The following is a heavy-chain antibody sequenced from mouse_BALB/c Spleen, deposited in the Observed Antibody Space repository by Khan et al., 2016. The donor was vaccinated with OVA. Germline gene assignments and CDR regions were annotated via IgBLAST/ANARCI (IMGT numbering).Heavy chain of an antibody. D-gene: IGHD4-1*02. J-gene: IGHJ4*01. CDR1: GYTFTNYG. CDR2: INTYTGES. Sequence: QIQLVQSGPELKKPGETVKISCKASGYTFTNYGMNWVKQSPGKALKWMGWINTYTGESTYADDFKGRFAFSLETAASTANLQIHILKDEDKATYIGERPPNFSYSLDQWGQGTTVTVSS. CDR3: ERPPNFSYSLDQ. V-gene: IGHV9-1*02.